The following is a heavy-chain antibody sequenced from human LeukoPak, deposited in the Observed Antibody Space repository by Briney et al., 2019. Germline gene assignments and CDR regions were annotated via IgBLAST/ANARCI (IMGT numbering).Heavy chain of an antibody. CDR1: GCTFTGYY. Sequence: SVKVSFKASGCTFTGYYMHWVRPAPGQGLEWMGWINPNSGGTNYAQKFQGRVTMTRDTSISTAYMELSRLRSDDTAVYYCASSIAVAGTGFDYWGQGTLVTVSS. V-gene: IGHV1-2*02. J-gene: IGHJ4*02. CDR2: INPNSGGT. CDR3: ASSIAVAGTGFDY. D-gene: IGHD6-19*01.